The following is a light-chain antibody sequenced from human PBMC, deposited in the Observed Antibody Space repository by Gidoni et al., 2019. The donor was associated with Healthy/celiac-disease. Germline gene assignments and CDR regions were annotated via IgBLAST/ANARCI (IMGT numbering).Light chain of an antibody. CDR1: QSVSSN. CDR2: GAS. V-gene: IGKV3-15*01. CDR3: QQYNNWPLT. J-gene: IGKJ4*01. Sequence: EIVMTQSPATRSVSPEERATRSCRASQSVSSNLAWYLQKPGQAPKLLIYGASTRSTGIPARFSGSGSGTEFTLTISSLQSEDFAVYYCQQYNNWPLTFGGGTKVEIK.